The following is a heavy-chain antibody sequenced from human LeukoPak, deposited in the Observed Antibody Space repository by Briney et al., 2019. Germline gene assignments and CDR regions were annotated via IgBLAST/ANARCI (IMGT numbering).Heavy chain of an antibody. CDR2: IRYDGSNK. J-gene: IGHJ4*02. V-gene: IGHV3-30*02. Sequence: GGSLRLSCAASGFTFSSYGMHWVRQAPGKGLEWVAFIRYDGSNKYYADSAKGRFTISRDNSKNTLYLQMNSLRAEDTAVYYCAKDLLDSSSPQGVDYWGQGTLVTVSS. CDR1: GFTFSSYG. D-gene: IGHD6-6*01. CDR3: AKDLLDSSSPQGVDY.